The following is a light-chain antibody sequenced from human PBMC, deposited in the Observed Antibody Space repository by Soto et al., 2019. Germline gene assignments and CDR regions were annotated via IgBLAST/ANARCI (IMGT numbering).Light chain of an antibody. CDR1: QSISSY. J-gene: IGKJ1*01. CDR3: QQSYSHTWR. CDR2: AAS. Sequence: DIRLTQPPFSLSVFGLDRVTITCRASQSISSYLNWYQQKPGKAPKLLIYAASSLQSGAPSRFSGSGSGTDFTLTISRLQPEDFATYYCQQSYSHTWRFGQGTKVDIK. V-gene: IGKV1-39*01.